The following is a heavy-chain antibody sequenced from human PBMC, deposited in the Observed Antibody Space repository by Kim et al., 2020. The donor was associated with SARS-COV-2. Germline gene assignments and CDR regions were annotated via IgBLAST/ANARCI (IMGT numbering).Heavy chain of an antibody. J-gene: IGHJ4*02. Sequence: KGRFTISRDNSKNTLYLQMNSLRAEDTAVYYCAREADYYDSSGYYYVLDYWGQGTLVTVSS. CDR3: AREADYYDSSGYYYVLDY. D-gene: IGHD3-22*01. V-gene: IGHV3-30*07.